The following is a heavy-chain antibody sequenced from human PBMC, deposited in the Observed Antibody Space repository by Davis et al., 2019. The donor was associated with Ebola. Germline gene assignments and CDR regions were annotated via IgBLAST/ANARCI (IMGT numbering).Heavy chain of an antibody. CDR2: MNPKSGGT. CDR3: ARGDGSGRRSRAFDI. J-gene: IGHJ3*02. Sequence: ASVKVSCKTSEYTFTGYYMHWVRQAPGHGLEWMGCMNPKSGGTNYAQKFQGRVTMTRDTSVTTAYMELSGLRSDDTAVYYCARGDGSGRRSRAFDIWGQGTMVTVSS. V-gene: IGHV1-2*02. CDR1: EYTFTGYY. D-gene: IGHD3-10*01.